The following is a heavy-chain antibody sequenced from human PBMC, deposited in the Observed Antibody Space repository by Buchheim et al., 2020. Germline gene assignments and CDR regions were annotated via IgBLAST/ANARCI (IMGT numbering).Heavy chain of an antibody. CDR2: INREGTTT. CDR3: VRDMYGSGGY. CDR1: GFPFSIYW. J-gene: IGHJ4*02. Sequence: EVQLVESGGGLVQPGGSLRLSCSAPGFPFSIYWMHWVRQAPGKGLAWVSHINREGTTTNYADSVRGRFTLSRDNGKNTLYLQMNNLRAEDTAVYYCVRDMYGSGGYWGQGTL. V-gene: IGHV3-74*01. D-gene: IGHD3-10*01.